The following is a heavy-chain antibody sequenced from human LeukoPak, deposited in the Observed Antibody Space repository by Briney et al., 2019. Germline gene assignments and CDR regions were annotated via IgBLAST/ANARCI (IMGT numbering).Heavy chain of an antibody. CDR3: VRDCTAAAGEFDY. V-gene: IGHV3-74*03. CDR1: EFTFSSYW. Sequence: GGSLRLSCVAAEFTFSSYWMHWVRQAPGKGLVWVSRIDSGGSRTKYADSVKGRFTISRDNAENTLYLQLNSLRADDTAVYYCVRDCTAAAGEFDYWGQGTLVTVSS. J-gene: IGHJ4*02. CDR2: IDSGGSRT. D-gene: IGHD6-13*01.